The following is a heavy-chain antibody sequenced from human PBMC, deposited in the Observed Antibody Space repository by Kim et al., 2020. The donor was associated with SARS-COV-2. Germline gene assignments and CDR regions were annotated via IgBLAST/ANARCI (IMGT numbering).Heavy chain of an antibody. Sequence: KGRFTISRDNSKNTLYLQMNSLRAEDTAVYYCAKAMVRGARTDYYGMDVWGQGTTVTVSS. V-gene: IGHV3-30*02. CDR3: AKAMVRGARTDYYGMDV. D-gene: IGHD3-10*01. J-gene: IGHJ6*02.